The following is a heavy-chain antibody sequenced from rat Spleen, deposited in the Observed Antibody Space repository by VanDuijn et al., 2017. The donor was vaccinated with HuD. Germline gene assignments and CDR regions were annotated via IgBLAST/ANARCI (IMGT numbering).Heavy chain of an antibody. J-gene: IGHJ4*01. CDR3: AREGIAAGGVMDA. CDR2: IRSGGTT. D-gene: IGHD1-2*01. V-gene: IGHV2-65*01. Sequence: QVQLKETGPGLVQPTQTLSITCSVSGFSLSSYYMQWVRQTPGKGLEWMGFIRSGGTTEYNSDFKSRLSISRDTSKNQVFLKMSSLQTEDTATYYCAREGIAAGGVMDAWGQGASVTVSS. CDR1: GFSLSSYY.